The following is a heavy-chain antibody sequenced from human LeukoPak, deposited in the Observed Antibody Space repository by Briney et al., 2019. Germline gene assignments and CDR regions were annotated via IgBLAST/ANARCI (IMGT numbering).Heavy chain of an antibody. Sequence: GGSLRLSCVASEFTFSSYVMSWVRQAPGKGLEWVSGVSGGGGSTYYADSVKGRFTISRDNFEKTLYLQMNSLRADDTAVYYCAKGGDYYDGTWPDAFDIGGQGTMVTVSS. J-gene: IGHJ3*02. CDR2: VSGGGGST. CDR3: AKGGDYYDGTWPDAFDI. CDR1: EFTFSSYV. D-gene: IGHD3-22*01. V-gene: IGHV3-23*01.